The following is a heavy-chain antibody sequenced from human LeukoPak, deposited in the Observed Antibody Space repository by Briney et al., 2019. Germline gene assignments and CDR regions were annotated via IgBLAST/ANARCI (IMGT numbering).Heavy chain of an antibody. CDR3: TRANEYSGYDPAQGY. CDR2: IRSTPFGGTT. J-gene: IGHJ4*02. Sequence: GGSLRLSCTASGFTFGDYAMSWVRQAPGKGLEWVGFIRSTPFGGTTEYAASVKGRFTISRDDSKSIAYLQMNSLKTEDTAVYYCTRANEYSGYDPAQGYWGQGTLVTVSS. V-gene: IGHV3-49*04. D-gene: IGHD5-12*01. CDR1: GFTFGDYA.